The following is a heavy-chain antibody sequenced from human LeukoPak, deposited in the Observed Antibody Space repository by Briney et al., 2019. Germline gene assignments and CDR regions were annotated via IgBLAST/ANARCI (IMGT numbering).Heavy chain of an antibody. Sequence: GASVKVSCKASGGTFSSYAISWVRQAPGQGLEWMGWISAYNGNTNYAQKLQGRVTMTTDTSTSTAYMELRSLRSDDTAVYYCARDPTYYDILTGYYKSAYFDYWGQGTLVTVSS. J-gene: IGHJ4*02. CDR2: ISAYNGNT. V-gene: IGHV1-18*01. CDR3: ARDPTYYDILTGYYKSAYFDY. CDR1: GGTFSSYA. D-gene: IGHD3-9*01.